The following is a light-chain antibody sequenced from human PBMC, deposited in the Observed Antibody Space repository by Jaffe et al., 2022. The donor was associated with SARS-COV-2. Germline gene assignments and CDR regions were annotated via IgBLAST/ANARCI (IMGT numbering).Light chain of an antibody. Sequence: DIQMTQSPSSLSASVGDRVSITCRASQSIRNYLNWYQQKSGKAPKLLIYGTSSLQSGVPSRFSGSGSGTDFTLTISSLQPEDFATYYCQQGYITDLYTFGQGTTLEIK. CDR1: QSIRNY. J-gene: IGKJ2*01. CDR2: GTS. CDR3: QQGYITDLYT. V-gene: IGKV1-39*01.